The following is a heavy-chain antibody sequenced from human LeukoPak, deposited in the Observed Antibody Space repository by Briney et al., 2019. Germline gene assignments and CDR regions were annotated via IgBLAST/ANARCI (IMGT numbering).Heavy chain of an antibody. V-gene: IGHV3-48*01. CDR1: GFTFSSYS. J-gene: IGHJ6*02. CDR3: ARDSSGWSFYYYGMDV. Sequence: PGGSLRLSCAASGFTFSSYSMNWVRQAPGKGLEWVSYISSSSSTIYYADSVKGRFTISRDNAKNSLYLQMNSLRAEDTAVYYCARDSSGWSFYYYGMDVWGQGTTVTVSS. CDR2: ISSSSSTI. D-gene: IGHD6-19*01.